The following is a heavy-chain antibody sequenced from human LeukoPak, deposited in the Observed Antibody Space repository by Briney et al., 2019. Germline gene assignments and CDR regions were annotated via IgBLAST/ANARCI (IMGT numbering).Heavy chain of an antibody. V-gene: IGHV3-21*01. CDR2: ISSSSSSYI. CDR1: GFTFSNYD. D-gene: IGHD5-24*01. CDR3: ARGEEKATITALDS. J-gene: IGHJ4*02. Sequence: GGSLRLSCAASGFTFSNYDMHWVRQAPGKGLEWVSAISSSSSSYIYYADSIKGRFTISRDNAENSLYLQMNSLRAVDTAVYFCARGEEKATITALDSWGQGTLVTVSS.